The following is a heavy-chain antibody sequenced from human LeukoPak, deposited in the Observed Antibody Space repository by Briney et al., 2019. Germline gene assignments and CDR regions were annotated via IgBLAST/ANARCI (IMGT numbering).Heavy chain of an antibody. CDR2: INHSGST. CDR1: GGSFSGYY. V-gene: IGHV4-34*01. CDR3: ARGRRVVPAATRIYYFDY. D-gene: IGHD2-2*01. Sequence: SETLSLTCAVYGGSFSGYYWSWIRQPPGKGLEWIGEINHSGSTNYNPSLKSRVTISVDTSKNQFSLKLSSATAADTAVYYCARGRRVVPAATRIYYFDYWGQGTLVTVSS. J-gene: IGHJ4*02.